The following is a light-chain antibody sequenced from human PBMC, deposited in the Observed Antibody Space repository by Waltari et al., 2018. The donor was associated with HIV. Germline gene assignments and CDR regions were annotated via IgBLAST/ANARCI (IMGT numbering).Light chain of an antibody. V-gene: IGKV1-5*03. J-gene: IGKJ1*01. CDR1: QSISSW. Sequence: DIQMTQSPSTLSASVGDRVTITCRASQSISSWLAWYQQKPGKAPKLLIYKASTLESGVPSRFSGSGSGTEFTLTISSLQPDDFATYYCQQYKSYVAFGQGTKVEIK. CDR3: QQYKSYVA. CDR2: KAS.